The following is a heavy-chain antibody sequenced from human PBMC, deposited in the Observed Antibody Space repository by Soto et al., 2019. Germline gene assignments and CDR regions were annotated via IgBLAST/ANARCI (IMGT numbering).Heavy chain of an antibody. V-gene: IGHV5-51*01. J-gene: IGHJ3*02. D-gene: IGHD4-17*01. CDR2: FYPGDSDT. CDR1: GYSFTSYW. Sequence: GESLKISCKGSGYSFTSYWIGWVRQMPGKGLEWMGIFYPGDSDTRYSQSSQGQVTRSADKSISTAYPQWISLKASDTAMYYCSRFVGPGNGDLDAFDIWGQGTMVTVSS. CDR3: SRFVGPGNGDLDAFDI.